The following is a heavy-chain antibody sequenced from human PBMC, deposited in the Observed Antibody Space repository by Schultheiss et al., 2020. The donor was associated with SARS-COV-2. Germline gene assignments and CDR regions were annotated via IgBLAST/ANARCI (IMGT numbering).Heavy chain of an antibody. J-gene: IGHJ4*02. Sequence: SETLSLTCTVSGGSISSYYWSWIRQPPGKGLEWIGEINHSGSTNYNPSLKSRVTISVDTSKNQFSLKLSSVTAADTAVYYCARETSYYYDSSGYYYYFDYWGQGTLVTVSS. CDR1: GGSISSYY. D-gene: IGHD3-22*01. V-gene: IGHV4-34*01. CDR3: ARETSYYYDSSGYYYYFDY. CDR2: INHSGST.